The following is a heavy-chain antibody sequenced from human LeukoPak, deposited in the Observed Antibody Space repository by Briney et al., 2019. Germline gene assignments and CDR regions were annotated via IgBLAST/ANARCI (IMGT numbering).Heavy chain of an antibody. D-gene: IGHD2-2*01. CDR2: ISAYNGNT. Sequence: GASVTVSCKASGYTFTSYGISWVRQAPGQGLEWMGWISAYNGNTNYAQKLQGRVTMTTDTSTSTAYMELRSLRSDDTAVFYCARDPRQYCSSTSCYDNWFDPWGQGTLVTVSS. J-gene: IGHJ5*02. CDR3: ARDPRQYCSSTSCYDNWFDP. V-gene: IGHV1-18*01. CDR1: GYTFTSYG.